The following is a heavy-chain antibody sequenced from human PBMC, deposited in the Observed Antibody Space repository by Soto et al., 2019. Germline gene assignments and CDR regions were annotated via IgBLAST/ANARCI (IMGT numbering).Heavy chain of an antibody. Sequence: PGGSLRLSCAASGFTFSSYAMSWVRQAPGKGLEWVSAISGSGGSTYYADSVKGRFTISRDNSKNTVYMQMNRQRGEDTAVYYCAKGRDRRYTSGWYMDVWGQGTTVTASS. CDR3: AKGRDRRYTSGWYMDV. V-gene: IGHV3-23*01. D-gene: IGHD6-19*01. CDR2: ISGSGGST. CDR1: GFTFSSYA. J-gene: IGHJ6*03.